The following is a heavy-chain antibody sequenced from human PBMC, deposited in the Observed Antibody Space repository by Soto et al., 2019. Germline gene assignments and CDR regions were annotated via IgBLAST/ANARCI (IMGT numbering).Heavy chain of an antibody. CDR1: GGSISSGGYY. V-gene: IGHV4-31*03. D-gene: IGHD6-6*01. J-gene: IGHJ4*02. CDR2: IYYSGST. Sequence: PSETLSLTCTVSGGSISSGGYYWSWIRQHPGKGLEWIGYIYYSGSTYYNPSLKSRVTISVDTSKNQFSLKLSSVTAADTAVYYCARNSPARLSELWGQGTLVTVSS. CDR3: ARNSPARLSEL.